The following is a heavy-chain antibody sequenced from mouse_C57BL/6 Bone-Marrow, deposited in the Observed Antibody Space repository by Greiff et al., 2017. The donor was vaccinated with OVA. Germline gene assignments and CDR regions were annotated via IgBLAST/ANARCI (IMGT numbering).Heavy chain of an antibody. Sequence: EVKLQESGPGLVKPSQSLSLTCSVTGYSITSGYYWNWIRQFPGNKLEWMGYISYDGSNNYNPSLKNRISITRDTSKNQFFLKLNSVTTEDTATYYCAREPIDYGSSYGVAYWGQGTLVTVSA. D-gene: IGHD1-1*01. CDR1: GYSITSGYY. V-gene: IGHV3-6*01. J-gene: IGHJ3*01. CDR2: ISYDGSN. CDR3: AREPIDYGSSYGVAY.